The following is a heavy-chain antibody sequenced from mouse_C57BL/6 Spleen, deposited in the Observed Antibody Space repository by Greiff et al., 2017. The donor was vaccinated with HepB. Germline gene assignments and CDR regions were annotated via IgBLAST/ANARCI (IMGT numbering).Heavy chain of an antibody. CDR2: INPSSGYT. D-gene: IGHD1-1*01. J-gene: IGHJ3*01. CDR1: GYTFTSYT. CDR3: ASYYGSSPWFAY. V-gene: IGHV1-4*01. Sequence: QVQLQQSGAELARPGASVKMSCKASGYTFTSYTMNWVKQRPGQGLEWIGYINPSSGYTKYNQKFKDKATLTADKSSSTAYMQLSSLTSEDSAVYYCASYYGSSPWFAYWGQGTLVTVSA.